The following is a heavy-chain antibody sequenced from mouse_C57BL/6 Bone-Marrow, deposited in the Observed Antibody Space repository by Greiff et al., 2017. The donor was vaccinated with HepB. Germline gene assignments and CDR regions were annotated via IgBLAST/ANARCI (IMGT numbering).Heavy chain of an antibody. CDR1: GYTFTSYW. CDR2: IHPSDSDT. D-gene: IGHD1-2*01. V-gene: IGHV1-74*01. Sequence: QVQLQQPGAELVKPGASVKVSCKASGYTFTSYWMHWVKQRPGQGLEWIGRIHPSDSDTNYNQKFKGKATLTVDKSSSTAYMQLSSLTSEDSAVYYCAIPILDYYGEGFAYWGQGTLVTVSA. CDR3: AIPILDYYGEGFAY. J-gene: IGHJ3*01.